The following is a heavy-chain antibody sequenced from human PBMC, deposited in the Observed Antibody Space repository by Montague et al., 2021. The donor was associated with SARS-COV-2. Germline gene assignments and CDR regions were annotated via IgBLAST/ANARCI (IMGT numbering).Heavy chain of an antibody. Sequence: FRRLSCAASGFSFSAVWMSWVRQAPGRGLEWVATINQDGTFRDYLDSLRSRFTISRDNAEKSLYLQMNSLRADDTAVYYCVRHTDFWGQGTLVTVSS. CDR1: GFSFSAVW. CDR2: INQDGTFR. CDR3: VRHTDF. J-gene: IGHJ4*02. V-gene: IGHV3-7*01.